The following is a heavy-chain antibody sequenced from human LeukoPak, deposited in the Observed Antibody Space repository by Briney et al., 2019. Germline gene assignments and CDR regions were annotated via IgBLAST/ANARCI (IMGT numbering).Heavy chain of an antibody. J-gene: IGHJ4*02. CDR3: ARGPAYCGGDCYSIHFDY. CDR1: GGSISSGGYS. Sequence: SETLSLTCAVSGGSISSGGYSWSWIRQPPGKGLEWIGYIYHSGSTYYNPSLKSRVTISVDTSKNQFSLKLSSVTAADTAVYYCARGPAYCGGDCYSIHFDYWGQGTLVTVSS. D-gene: IGHD2-21*02. CDR2: IYHSGST. V-gene: IGHV4-30-2*01.